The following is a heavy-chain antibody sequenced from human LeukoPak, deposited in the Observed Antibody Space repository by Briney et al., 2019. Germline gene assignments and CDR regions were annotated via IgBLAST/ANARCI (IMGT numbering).Heavy chain of an antibody. Sequence: GRSLRLSCAASGFTFSSYAMNWVRQAPGKGLEWISYIGGDGIAFYADSVKGRFTASKDDARKSMYLQMNSLRVEDTAVYYCAKDRANWAIDDWGQGTQVTVSS. J-gene: IGHJ4*02. V-gene: IGHV3-48*04. CDR2: IGGDGIA. D-gene: IGHD3-16*01. CDR3: AKDRANWAIDD. CDR1: GFTFSSYA.